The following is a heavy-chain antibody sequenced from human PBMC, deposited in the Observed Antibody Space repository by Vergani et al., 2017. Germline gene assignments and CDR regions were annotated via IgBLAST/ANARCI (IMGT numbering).Heavy chain of an antibody. CDR3: AKDRGEGDAFDF. CDR1: GFTFSSYG. J-gene: IGHJ3*01. D-gene: IGHD3-16*01. CDR2: ISYDGSNK. Sequence: QVQLVESGGGVVQPGRSLRLSCAASGFTFSSYGMHWVRQAPGKGLEWVAVISYDGSNKYYADSVKGRFTISRDNSKNTLYLQMNSLRAEDTAVYYCAKDRGEGDAFDFWGQGTMVTVSS. V-gene: IGHV3-30*18.